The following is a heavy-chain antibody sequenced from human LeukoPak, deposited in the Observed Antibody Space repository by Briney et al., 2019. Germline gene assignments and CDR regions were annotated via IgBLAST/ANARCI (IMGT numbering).Heavy chain of an antibody. CDR2: LNHSGST. Sequence: SETLSLTCAVYGGSFSGYYWSWIRQPPGKGLEWSGELNHSGSTNYNPSLKSRVTISVDTSKNQFSLKLSSVAAADTAVYYCARVDSTNWYEYRGYFDYWGQGTLVTVSS. CDR3: ARVDSTNWYEYRGYFDY. J-gene: IGHJ4*02. CDR1: GGSFSGYY. V-gene: IGHV4-34*01. D-gene: IGHD1-20*01.